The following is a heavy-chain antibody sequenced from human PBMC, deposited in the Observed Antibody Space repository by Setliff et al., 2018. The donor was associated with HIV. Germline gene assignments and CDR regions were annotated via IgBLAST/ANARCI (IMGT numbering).Heavy chain of an antibody. Sequence: GGSLRLSCAASGVTFNSYWMSWVRQAPGKGLEWISSISGSSAYIYYADSVKGRFTISRGNAKNSLYLQMNSLRAEDTAVYYCARDLSPGITAPLDYWGQGTLVTVSS. V-gene: IGHV3-21*01. CDR1: GVTFNSYW. D-gene: IGHD6-13*01. CDR2: ISGSSAYI. CDR3: ARDLSPGITAPLDY. J-gene: IGHJ4*02.